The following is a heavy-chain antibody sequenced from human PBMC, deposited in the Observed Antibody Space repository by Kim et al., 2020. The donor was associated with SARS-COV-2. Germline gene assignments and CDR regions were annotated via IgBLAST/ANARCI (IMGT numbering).Heavy chain of an antibody. CDR3: ASVPDSGSFLYYYYGMDV. D-gene: IGHD3-22*01. CDR1: GFTFSDYY. Sequence: GGSLRLSCAASGFTFSDYYMSWIRQAPGKGLEWVSYISSSGSTIYYADSVKGRFTISRDNAKNSLYLQMNSLRAEDTAVYYCASVPDSGSFLYYYYGMDVWGQGTTVTVSS. CDR2: ISSSGSTI. V-gene: IGHV3-11*01. J-gene: IGHJ6*02.